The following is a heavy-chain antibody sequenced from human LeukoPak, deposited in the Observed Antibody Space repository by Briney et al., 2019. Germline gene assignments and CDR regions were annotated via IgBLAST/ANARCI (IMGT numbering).Heavy chain of an antibody. CDR1: GFTFSSYA. J-gene: IGHJ4*02. CDR3: ARSYFNRNYGSGSYVY. V-gene: IGHV3-23*01. Sequence: GGSLRLSCAASGFTFSSYAMSWVRQAPGKGLEWVSAISGSGGSTYYADSVKGRFTISRDNAKNSLYLQMNSLRAEDTALYYCARSYFNRNYGSGSYVYWGQGTLVTVSS. CDR2: ISGSGGST. D-gene: IGHD3-10*01.